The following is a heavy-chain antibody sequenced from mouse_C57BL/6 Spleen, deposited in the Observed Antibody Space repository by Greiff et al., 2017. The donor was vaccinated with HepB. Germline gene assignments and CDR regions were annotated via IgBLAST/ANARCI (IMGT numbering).Heavy chain of an antibody. CDR2: INPYNGGT. V-gene: IGHV1-19*01. CDR1: GYTFTDYY. Sequence: VQLKESGPVLVKPGASVKMSCKASGYTFTDYYMNWVKQSHGKSLEWIGVINPYNGGTSYNQKFKGKATLTVDKSSSTAYMELNSLTSEDSAVYYCARGPGDAMDYWGQGTSVTVSS. J-gene: IGHJ4*01. CDR3: ARGPGDAMDY.